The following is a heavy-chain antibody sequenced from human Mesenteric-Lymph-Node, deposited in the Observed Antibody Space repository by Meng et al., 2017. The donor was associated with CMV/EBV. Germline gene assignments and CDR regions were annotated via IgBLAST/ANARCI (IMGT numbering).Heavy chain of an antibody. V-gene: IGHV3-30*19. J-gene: IGHJ4*02. CDR1: TCSSYG. CDR3: ARGDYMLPNYSSWSGNFDS. CDR2: ISYDGNIK. Sequence: TCSSYGMHWVRQTPGKGLEWVAVISYDGNIKFYADSVKGRFTTSRDNSKNTLHLQINSLRSEDTALYFCARGDYMLPNYSSWSGNFDSWGQGTLVTVSS. D-gene: IGHD3-3*01.